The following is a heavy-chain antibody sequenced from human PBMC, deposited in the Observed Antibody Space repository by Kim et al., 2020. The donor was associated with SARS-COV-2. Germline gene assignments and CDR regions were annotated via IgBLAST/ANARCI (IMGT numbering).Heavy chain of an antibody. Sequence: SSSYIYYADSVKGRFTISRDNAKNSLYLQMNSLRAEDTAVYYCALFSVGDWGQGTLVTVSS. D-gene: IGHD3-10*02. CDR2: SSSYI. V-gene: IGHV3-21*01. CDR3: ALFSVGD. J-gene: IGHJ4*02.